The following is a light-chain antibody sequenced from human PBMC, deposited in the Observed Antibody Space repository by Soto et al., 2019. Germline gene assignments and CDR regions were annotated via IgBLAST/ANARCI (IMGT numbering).Light chain of an antibody. V-gene: IGKV3-15*01. CDR1: QSVSSI. CDR3: QQYNNWLIT. Sequence: EIVMTQSPDTLSVSPGERATLSCRASQSVSSILAWYQQKPGQAPRLLIYGASTRATGIPARFSGSGSGTEFTLTISSLQSEDFAVYYCQQYNNWLITFGQGTRLEI. CDR2: GAS. J-gene: IGKJ5*01.